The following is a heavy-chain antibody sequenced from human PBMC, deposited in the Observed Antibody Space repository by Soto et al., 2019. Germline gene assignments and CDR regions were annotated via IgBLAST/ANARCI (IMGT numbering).Heavy chain of an antibody. J-gene: IGHJ6*02. Sequence: GGSLRLSCTSSGFTFSDYAMSWVRQAPGKGLEWVGFIRSNAYGGTAEYAASVKGRFAISRDDSKSIAYLQMNSLKSEDTALYYCTRDLSPPSSCGGDCYGMDVWGQGTTVTV. V-gene: IGHV3-49*04. CDR2: IRSNAYGGTA. D-gene: IGHD2-21*01. CDR1: GFTFSDYA. CDR3: TRDLSPPSSCGGDCYGMDV.